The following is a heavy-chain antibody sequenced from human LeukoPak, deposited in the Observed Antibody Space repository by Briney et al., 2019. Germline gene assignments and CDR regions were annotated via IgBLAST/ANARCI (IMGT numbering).Heavy chain of an antibody. V-gene: IGHV1-2*02. CDR1: GYTFTGYY. CDR3: ARVHDILTGYGGFDY. CDR2: INPNSGGT. J-gene: IGHJ4*02. D-gene: IGHD3-9*01. Sequence: GASVKVSCKASGYTFTGYYMHWVRQAPGQGLEWMGWINPNSGGTNYAQKFQGRVTMTRDTSISTAYMELSRLRSDDTAVYYCARVHDILTGYGGFDYWGQGTLVTVSS.